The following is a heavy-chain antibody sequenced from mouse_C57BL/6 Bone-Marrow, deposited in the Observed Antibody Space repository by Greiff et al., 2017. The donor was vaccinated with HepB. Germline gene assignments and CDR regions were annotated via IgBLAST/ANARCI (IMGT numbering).Heavy chain of an antibody. CDR1: GYAFSSYW. D-gene: IGHD1-1*01. Sequence: VKLVESGAELVKPGASVKISCKASGYAFSSYWMNWVKQRPGKGLEWIGQIYPGDGDTNYNGKFKGKATLTADKSSSTAYMQLSSLTSEDAAVYFCARSPSLLLLFAYWGQGTLVTVSA. J-gene: IGHJ3*01. CDR3: ARSPSLLLLFAY. CDR2: IYPGDGDT. V-gene: IGHV1-80*01.